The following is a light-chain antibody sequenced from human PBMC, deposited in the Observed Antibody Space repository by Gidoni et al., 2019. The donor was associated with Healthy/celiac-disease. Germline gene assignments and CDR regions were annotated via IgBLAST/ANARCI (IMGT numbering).Light chain of an antibody. Sequence: DIVMTQSPDSLAASLGERATINCKSSQSVLYSSNNKNYLAWYQQKPGQPPQLLIYWASTRESGVPDRFSGSGSGTDFTLTISSLQAEDVAVYYCQQYYSTPWTFGQGTKVEIK. CDR1: QSVLYSSNNKNY. J-gene: IGKJ1*01. CDR2: WAS. CDR3: QQYYSTPWT. V-gene: IGKV4-1*01.